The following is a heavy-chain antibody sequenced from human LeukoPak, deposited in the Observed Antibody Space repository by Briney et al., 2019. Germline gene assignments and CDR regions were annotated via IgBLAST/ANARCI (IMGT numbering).Heavy chain of an antibody. CDR2: ISYDGSNK. CDR3: ARDRGWDILTGYYGDGAFDI. CDR1: GFTFSSYA. J-gene: IGHJ3*02. D-gene: IGHD3-9*01. V-gene: IGHV3-30*09. Sequence: GGSLRLSCAASGFTFSSYAMHWVRRAPGKGLEWVAIISYDGSNKYYADSVKGRFAISRDNSKSTLYLQMNSLRTEDTAVYYCARDRGWDILTGYYGDGAFDIWGQGTMVTVSS.